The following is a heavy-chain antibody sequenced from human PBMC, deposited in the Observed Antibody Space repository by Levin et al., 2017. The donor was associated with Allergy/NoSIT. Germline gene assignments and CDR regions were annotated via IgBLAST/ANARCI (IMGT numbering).Heavy chain of an antibody. CDR2: INSDGSSI. D-gene: IGHD2-15*01. CDR3: ARGYCTGGSCTKPFDY. Sequence: PGGSLRLSCAASGFTFSSYWMHWVRQAPGKGLVWVSRINSDGSSISYADSVKGRFTISRDNAKNTLYLQMNSLGAEDTAVYYCARGYCTGGSCTKPFDYWGRGTLVTVSS. V-gene: IGHV3-74*01. J-gene: IGHJ4*02. CDR1: GFTFSSYW.